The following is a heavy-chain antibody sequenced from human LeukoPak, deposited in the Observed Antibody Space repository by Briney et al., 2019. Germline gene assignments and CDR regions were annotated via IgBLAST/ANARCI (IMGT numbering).Heavy chain of an antibody. V-gene: IGHV3-23*01. J-gene: IGHJ4*02. CDR2: ISGSGGST. Sequence: GGSLRLSCAASGFTFSSYSMNWVRQAPGKGLEWVSAISGSGGSTYYADSVKGRFTISRDNSKNTLYLQMNSLRAEDTAVYYCAKDRRIVVVPAATNDFDYWGQGTLVTVSS. D-gene: IGHD2-2*01. CDR1: GFTFSSYS. CDR3: AKDRRIVVVPAATNDFDY.